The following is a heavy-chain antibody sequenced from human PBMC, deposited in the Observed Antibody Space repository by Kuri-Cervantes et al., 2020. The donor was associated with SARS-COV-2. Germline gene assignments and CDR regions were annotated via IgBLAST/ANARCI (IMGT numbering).Heavy chain of an antibody. CDR2: ISGRGGST. J-gene: IGHJ4*02. V-gene: IGHV3-23*01. CDR3: ARDRAGYCSSTSCFRRYDSSGYYIL. Sequence: GGSLRLSCAAPGFTFSSYAMSWVRQAPGKGLEWVSAISGRGGSTDYAASVKGRFTISRDNSKNTLYLQMNSLRAEDTAVYYCARDRAGYCSSTSCFRRYDSSGYYILWGQGTLVTVSS. CDR1: GFTFSSYA. D-gene: IGHD2-2*01.